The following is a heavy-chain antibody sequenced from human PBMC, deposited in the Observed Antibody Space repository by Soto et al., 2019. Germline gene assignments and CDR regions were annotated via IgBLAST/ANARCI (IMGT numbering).Heavy chain of an antibody. CDR3: ASSRGDRYYYGMDV. Sequence: PGESLKISCKGSGYSFTSYWISWVRQMPGKGLEWMGRIDPSDSYTNYSPSFQGHVTISADKSISTAYLQWSSLKASDTAMYYCASSRGDRYYYGMDVWGQGTTVTVSS. CDR2: IDPSDSYT. CDR1: GYSFTSYW. J-gene: IGHJ6*02. D-gene: IGHD2-21*01. V-gene: IGHV5-10-1*01.